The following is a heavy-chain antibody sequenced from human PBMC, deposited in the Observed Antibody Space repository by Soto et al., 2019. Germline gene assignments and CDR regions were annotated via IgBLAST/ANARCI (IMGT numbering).Heavy chain of an antibody. J-gene: IGHJ3*01. CDR2: VSHSGRT. D-gene: IGHD4-4*01. CDR1: GGSFSDYD. CDR3: AGYSSSSVAFDV. Sequence: QVQLQQWGAGLLKPSETLSLNCDVFGGSFSDYDWTWVRQSPGRGLEWIGEVSHSGRTTYNPSLKGRFTISGDRAKNQFSLRLTSVTAADTAVYYCAGYSSSSVAFDVWGHGTKAAVSS. V-gene: IGHV4-34*01.